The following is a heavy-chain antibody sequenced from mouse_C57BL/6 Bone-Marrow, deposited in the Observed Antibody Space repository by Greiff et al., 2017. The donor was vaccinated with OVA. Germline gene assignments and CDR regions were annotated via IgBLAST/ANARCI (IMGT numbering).Heavy chain of an antibody. CDR3: ARLPCWYFDV. J-gene: IGHJ1*03. CDR2: ISSGSSTI. Sequence: EVQVVESGGGLVKPGGSLKLSCAASGFTFSDYGMHWVRQAPEKGLEWVAYISSGSSTIYYADTVKGRFTISRYNAKNTLFLQMTSLRSEDTAMYYCARLPCWYFDVWGTGTTVTVSS. V-gene: IGHV5-17*01. CDR1: GFTFSDYG.